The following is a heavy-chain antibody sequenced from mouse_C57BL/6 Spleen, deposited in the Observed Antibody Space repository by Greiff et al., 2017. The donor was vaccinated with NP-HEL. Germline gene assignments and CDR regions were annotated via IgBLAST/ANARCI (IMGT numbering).Heavy chain of an antibody. Sequence: VQLQQSGPELVKPGASVKISCKASGYTFTDYYMNWVKQSHGKSLEWIGDINPNNGGTSYNQKFKGKATLTVDKSSSTAYMELRSLTSEDSAVYYCARGDYYGSSYNYAMDYWGQGTSVTVSS. CDR1: GYTFTDYY. D-gene: IGHD1-1*01. V-gene: IGHV1-26*01. CDR2: INPNNGGT. CDR3: ARGDYYGSSYNYAMDY. J-gene: IGHJ4*01.